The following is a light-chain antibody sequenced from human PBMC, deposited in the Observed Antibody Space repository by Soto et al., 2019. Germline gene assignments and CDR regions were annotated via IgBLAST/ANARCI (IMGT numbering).Light chain of an antibody. CDR3: QQYGSSIMYT. Sequence: DIVLTQSPGTLSLSPGDTATLSCRASRSLTKNYLNWYQQKPGQPPRLLIYGAFRRATGVPDRFSGSGSVTDFTLAINRLEPEDFAMYYCQQYGSSIMYTFGQGTKLEIK. CDR1: RSLTKNY. CDR2: GAF. V-gene: IGKV3-20*01. J-gene: IGKJ2*01.